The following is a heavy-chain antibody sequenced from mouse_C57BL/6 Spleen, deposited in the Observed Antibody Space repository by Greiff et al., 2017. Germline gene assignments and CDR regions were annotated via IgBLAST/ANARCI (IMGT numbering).Heavy chain of an antibody. J-gene: IGHJ4*01. D-gene: IGHD4-1*01. CDR3: ARLGRWAMDY. CDR2: IDPSDSET. CDR1: GYTFTSYW. V-gene: IGHV1-52*01. Sequence: QVHVKQPGAELVRPGSSVKLSCKASGYTFTSYWMHWVKQRPIQGLEWIGNIDPSDSETHYNQKFKDKATLTVDKSSSTAYMQLSSLTSEDSAVYYCARLGRWAMDYWGQGTSVTVSS.